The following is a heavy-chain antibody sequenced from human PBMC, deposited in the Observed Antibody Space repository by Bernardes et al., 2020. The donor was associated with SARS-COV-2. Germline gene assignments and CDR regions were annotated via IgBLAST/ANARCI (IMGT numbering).Heavy chain of an antibody. J-gene: IGHJ4*02. CDR1: GFTFRNSA. CDR3: AKGLGVAGAFDS. CDR2: ISGSGGST. V-gene: IGHV3-23*01. D-gene: IGHD6-19*01. Sequence: GWSLLSSCAASGFTFRNSAMYWVRQAPGTGLEWVSAISGSGGSTYYTDSVKGRFTISRDNSKNTLYLQMNSLRAEDTAVYDCAKGLGVAGAFDSWGQGTLVTVSS.